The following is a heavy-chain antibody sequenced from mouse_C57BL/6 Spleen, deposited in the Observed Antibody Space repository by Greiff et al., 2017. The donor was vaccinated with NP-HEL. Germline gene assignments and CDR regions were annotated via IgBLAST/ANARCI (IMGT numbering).Heavy chain of an antibody. V-gene: IGHV1-78*01. J-gene: IGHJ2*01. CDR2: IYPRDGST. CDR1: GYTFTDHT. D-gene: IGHD1-1*01. Sequence: VMLVESDAELVKPGASVKISCKVSGYTFTDHTIHWMKQRPEQGLEWIGYIYPRDGSTKYNEKFKGKATLTADKSSSTAYMQLNSLTSEDSAVYFCARRLLRSGYFDYWGQGTTLTVSS. CDR3: ARRLLRSGYFDY.